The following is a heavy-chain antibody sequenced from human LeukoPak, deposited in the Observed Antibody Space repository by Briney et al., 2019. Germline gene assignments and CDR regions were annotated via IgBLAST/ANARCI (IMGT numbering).Heavy chain of an antibody. D-gene: IGHD4-11*01. CDR2: IWYGGSNK. CDR3: AKDRGHMTTEYYFDY. J-gene: IGHJ4*02. Sequence: PGGSLRLSCAASGFTFSSYGMHWVRQAPGKGLEWVAVIWYGGSNKYYADSVKGRFTISRDNSKNTLYLQMNSLRAEDTAVYYCAKDRGHMTTEYYFDYWGQGTLVTVSS. CDR1: GFTFSSYG. V-gene: IGHV3-30*02.